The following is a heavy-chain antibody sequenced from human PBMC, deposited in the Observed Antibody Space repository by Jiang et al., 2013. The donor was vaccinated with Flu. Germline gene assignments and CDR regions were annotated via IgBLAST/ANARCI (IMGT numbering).Heavy chain of an antibody. J-gene: IGHJ4*02. CDR1: GTSVSSHY. CDR3: ARDLGDNVPPCFDS. CDR2: VYNNGSP. Sequence: SGPGLVKPSETLSLTCSVSGTSVSSHYWSWIRQPAGKAMEWIGRVYNNGSPRYNPSLAGRATMSLDTANNQFSLNLKSVTAADTAVYYCARDLGDNVPPCFDSWGQGTLVPVSS. V-gene: IGHV4-4*07. D-gene: IGHD4-17*01.